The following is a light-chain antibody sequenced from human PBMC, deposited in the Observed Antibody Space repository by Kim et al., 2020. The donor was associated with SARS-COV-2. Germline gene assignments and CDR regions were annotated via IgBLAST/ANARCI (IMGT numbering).Light chain of an antibody. CDR3: NSRDSSGNHWV. Sequence: SSELTQDPAVSVALGQTVRITCQGDSLRSYYASWYRQKPGQAPVLVIYDKNNRPSGIPDRFSGSNSGNTASLTITGAQAEDEADYYCNSRDSSGNHWVFG. V-gene: IGLV3-19*01. J-gene: IGLJ3*02. CDR1: SLRSYY. CDR2: DKN.